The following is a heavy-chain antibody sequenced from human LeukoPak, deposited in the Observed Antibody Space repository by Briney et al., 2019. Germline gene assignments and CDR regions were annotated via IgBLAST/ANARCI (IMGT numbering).Heavy chain of an antibody. V-gene: IGHV3-23*01. Sequence: GGSLRLSCVASGFTFSNAWMNWVRQAPGKGLEWVSTISGGGGSTYYADSVKGRFTISRDNSKNTLYLQVNSLGAEDTAVYYCAKGGKWDVTPFDYWGQGTLVTVSS. J-gene: IGHJ4*02. CDR3: AKGGKWDVTPFDY. CDR1: GFTFSNAW. D-gene: IGHD1-26*01. CDR2: ISGGGGST.